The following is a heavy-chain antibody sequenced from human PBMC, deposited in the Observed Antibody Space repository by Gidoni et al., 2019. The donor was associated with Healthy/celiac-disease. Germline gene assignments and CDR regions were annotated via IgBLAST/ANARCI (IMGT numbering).Heavy chain of an antibody. V-gene: IGHV4-31*03. D-gene: IGHD3-22*01. CDR2: IYYSGST. CDR3: ARVGYYYDSSGYYYALTPPYYFDY. J-gene: IGHJ4*02. Sequence: QVQLQESGPGLVKPSQTLSLTCTVSGGSISSGGYYWSWIRQHPGKGLEWIGYIYYSGSTYYNPSLKSRVTISVDTSKNQFSLKLSSVTAADTAVYYCARVGYYYDSSGYYYALTPPYYFDYWGQGTLVTVSS. CDR1: GGSISSGGYY.